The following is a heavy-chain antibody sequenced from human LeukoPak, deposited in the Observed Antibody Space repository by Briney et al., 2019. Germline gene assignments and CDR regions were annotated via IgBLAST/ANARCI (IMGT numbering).Heavy chain of an antibody. CDR3: ASFTYYYDSSGYYVEDY. CDR1: GYTFTSYD. Sequence: ASVTVSCTASGYTFTSYDINWVRQAPGQGLEWMGWMNPNSGNTGYAQKFQGRVTMTRNTSISTAYMELSSLRSEDTAVYYCASFTYYYDSSGYYVEDYWGQGTLVTVSS. CDR2: MNPNSGNT. V-gene: IGHV1-8*01. D-gene: IGHD3-22*01. J-gene: IGHJ4*02.